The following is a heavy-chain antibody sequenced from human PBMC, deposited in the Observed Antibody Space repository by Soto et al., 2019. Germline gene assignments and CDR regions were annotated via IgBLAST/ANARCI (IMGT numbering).Heavy chain of an antibody. Sequence: QVQLVQSGAEVKKPGSSVKVSCKASGGTFSSYTISWVRQAPGQGLEWMGRIIPILGIANYAQKFQGRVTITADKSTSTAYMELSSLRSGDTAVYYCARDKVAVAGYYYGMDVWGQGTTVTVSS. CDR1: GGTFSSYT. D-gene: IGHD6-19*01. J-gene: IGHJ6*02. V-gene: IGHV1-69*08. CDR2: IIPILGIA. CDR3: ARDKVAVAGYYYGMDV.